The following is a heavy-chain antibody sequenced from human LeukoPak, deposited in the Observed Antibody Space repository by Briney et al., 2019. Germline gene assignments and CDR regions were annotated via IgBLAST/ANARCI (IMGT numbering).Heavy chain of an antibody. J-gene: IGHJ4*02. D-gene: IGHD3-10*01. Sequence: GGSLRLSCAASGFTSSSYEMNWVRQAPGMGLEWVSYICSRGSYIYYAESVKGRFTISRDNAKNLVYLQMNSLRAEDTAVYYCARDLYYYGSGNYVPGLPDYWGQGTLVTASS. CDR3: ARDLYYYGSGNYVPGLPDY. CDR2: ICSRGSYI. CDR1: GFTSSSYE. V-gene: IGHV3-48*03.